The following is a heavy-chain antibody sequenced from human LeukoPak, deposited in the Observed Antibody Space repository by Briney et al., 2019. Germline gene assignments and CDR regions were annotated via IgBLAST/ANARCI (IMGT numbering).Heavy chain of an antibody. CDR3: ARDSGSTSYDLYDS. J-gene: IGHJ4*02. Sequence: GGSLRLSCAASGFIFSNYWMTWVRQAPGKGLEWVAHIRQDGSERHYVDSVKDRFTISRDNAKNSLDLQMDSLRAEDTAVYYCARDSGSTSYDLYDSWGQGTLVTVSS. V-gene: IGHV3-7*01. CDR1: GFIFSNYW. D-gene: IGHD2-2*01. CDR2: IRQDGSER.